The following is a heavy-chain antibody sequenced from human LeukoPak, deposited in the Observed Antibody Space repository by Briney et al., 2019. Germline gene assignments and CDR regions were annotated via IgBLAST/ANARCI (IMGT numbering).Heavy chain of an antibody. D-gene: IGHD1-26*01. J-gene: IGHJ3*02. CDR2: ISSSSSTI. CDR3: ARHQWELLSPGAFDI. V-gene: IGHV3-48*01. Sequence: PGGSLRLSCAASGFTFSSYSMNWVRQAPGKGLEWVSYISSSSSTIYYADSVKGRFTISRDNAKNSLYLQMNSLRAEDTAVYYCARHQWELLSPGAFDIWGQGTMVTVSS. CDR1: GFTFSSYS.